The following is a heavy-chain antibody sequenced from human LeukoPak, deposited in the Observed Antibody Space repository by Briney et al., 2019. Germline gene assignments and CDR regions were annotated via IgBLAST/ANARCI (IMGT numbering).Heavy chain of an antibody. CDR3: ARDWATETWVENYYFDY. J-gene: IGHJ4*02. CDR1: GYTFTSYY. CDR2: INPSGGST. Sequence: ASVKVSCKASGYTFTSYYTHWVRQAPGQGLEWMGIINPSGGSTSYAQKFQGRVTMTRDTSTSTVYMELSSLRSEDTAVYYCARDWATETWVENYYFDYWGQGTLVTVSS. V-gene: IGHV1-46*01. D-gene: IGHD5-12*01.